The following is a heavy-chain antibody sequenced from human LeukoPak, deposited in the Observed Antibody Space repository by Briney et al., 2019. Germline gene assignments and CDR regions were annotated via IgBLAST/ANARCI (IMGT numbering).Heavy chain of an antibody. J-gene: IGHJ4*02. CDR2: ISYDGSNK. D-gene: IGHD3-9*01. CDR1: GFTFSAYA. Sequence: GGSLRLSCEASGFTFSAYAMTWVRQAPGKGLEWVAVISYDGSNKYYADSVKGRFTISRDNSKNTLYLQMNSLRAEDTAVYYCAREDILTGYCFDYWGQGTLVTVSS. V-gene: IGHV3-30-3*01. CDR3: AREDILTGYCFDY.